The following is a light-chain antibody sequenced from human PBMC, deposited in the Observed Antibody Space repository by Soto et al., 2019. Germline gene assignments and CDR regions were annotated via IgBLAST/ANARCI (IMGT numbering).Light chain of an antibody. CDR3: QHNNGYSWT. CDR1: QSIRSW. V-gene: IGKV1-5*01. CDR2: DAS. J-gene: IGKJ1*01. Sequence: DIQMTQSPSTLSASVVDRVTITCRASQSIRSWLAWYQQKPGKAPKVLIYDASSLESGVPSRFSGSGSGTEFTLPISSLQPDDFATYYCQHNNGYSWTFGQGTKVDIK.